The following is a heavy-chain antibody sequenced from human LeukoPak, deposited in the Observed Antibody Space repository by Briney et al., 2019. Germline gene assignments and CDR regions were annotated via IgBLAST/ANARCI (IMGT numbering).Heavy chain of an antibody. V-gene: IGHV1-18*01. Sequence: GASVKVSCKASGYTFTSYGISWVRQAPGQGLEWMGWISAYNGNTNYAQKLQGRVTMTTDTSTNTAYLELRSLTTDDTAVYYCARDSSRSGYDSFTYWGQGTLVTVSS. D-gene: IGHD5-12*01. CDR1: GYTFTSYG. J-gene: IGHJ4*02. CDR2: ISAYNGNT. CDR3: ARDSSRSGYDSFTY.